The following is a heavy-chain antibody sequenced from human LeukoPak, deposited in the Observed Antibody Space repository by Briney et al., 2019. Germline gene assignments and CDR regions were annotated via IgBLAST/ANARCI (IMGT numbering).Heavy chain of an antibody. D-gene: IGHD6-19*01. V-gene: IGHV3-30*02. J-gene: IGHJ5*02. CDR3: ANFPSGWHLDHLYS. CDR2: IRYDGSDK. CDR1: GFAFSTYG. Sequence: GGSLRLSCGASGFAFSTYGMHWVRQAPSKGLEWVTFIRYDGSDKYYADSVKGRFTISRDNSKNTLYLQMDSLRTEDTAIYYCANFPSGWHLDHLYSWGQGTLVTVSS.